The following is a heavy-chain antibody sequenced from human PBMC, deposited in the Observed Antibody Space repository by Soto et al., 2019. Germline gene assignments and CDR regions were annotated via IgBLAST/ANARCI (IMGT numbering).Heavy chain of an antibody. V-gene: IGHV4-31*03. Sequence: LSLTCTVSGGSLSSGGYYWSWIRQHPGKGLEWIGYIYYSGSTYYNPSLKSRVTISVDTSKNQFSLKLSSVTAADTAVYYCARAGYSYAPTNPLDYWGQGTLVTVSS. CDR3: ARAGYSYAPTNPLDY. CDR2: IYYSGST. CDR1: GGSLSSGGYY. J-gene: IGHJ4*02. D-gene: IGHD5-18*01.